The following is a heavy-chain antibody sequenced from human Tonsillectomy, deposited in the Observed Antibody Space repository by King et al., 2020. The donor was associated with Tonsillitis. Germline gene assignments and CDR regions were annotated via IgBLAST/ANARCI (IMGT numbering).Heavy chain of an antibody. CDR1: GFTFDDYA. D-gene: IGHD2-15*01. V-gene: IGHV3-9*01. Sequence: QLVQSGGGLVQPGRSLRLSCAASGFTFDDYAMHWVRQAPGKGLEWVSGISWNSGSIGYADSVKGRFTISRDNAKNSLYLQMNSLRAEDTALYYCAKEIALTDMGFGYWGQGTLVTVSS. CDR2: ISWNSGSI. CDR3: AKEIALTDMGFGY. J-gene: IGHJ4*02.